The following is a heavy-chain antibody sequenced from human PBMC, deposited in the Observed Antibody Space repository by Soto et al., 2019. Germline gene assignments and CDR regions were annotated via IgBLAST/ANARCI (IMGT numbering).Heavy chain of an antibody. CDR3: ARGVSMIVVVITEESWAFDI. V-gene: IGHV4-30-2*01. CDR1: GGSISSGGYS. J-gene: IGHJ3*02. D-gene: IGHD3-22*01. Sequence: PSETLSLTCAVSGGSISSGGYSWSWIRQPPGKGLEWIGYIYRSGSTYYNPSLKSRVTISVDRSKNQFSLKLSSVTAADTAVYYCARGVSMIVVVITEESWAFDIWGQGTMVTVSS. CDR2: IYRSGST.